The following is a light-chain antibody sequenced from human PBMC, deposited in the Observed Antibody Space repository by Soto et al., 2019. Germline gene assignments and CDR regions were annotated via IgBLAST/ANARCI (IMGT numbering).Light chain of an antibody. V-gene: IGKV1-33*01. J-gene: IGKJ1*01. CDR2: DAS. CDR3: QKYNSFWT. Sequence: DIQMTQSPSSLSASVGDRVTITCQASQDISNYLNWYQQKPGKAPKLLIYDASNLETGVPSRFSGSGSGTEFTLTISSLQPEDFATYYCQKYNSFWTFGQGTKVDIK. CDR1: QDISNY.